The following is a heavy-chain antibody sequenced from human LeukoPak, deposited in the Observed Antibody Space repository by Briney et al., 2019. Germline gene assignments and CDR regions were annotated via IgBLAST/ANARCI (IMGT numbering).Heavy chain of an antibody. Sequence: SETLSLTCTVSGGSISSYYWSWIRQPPGKGLEWIGYIYYSGSTNYNPSLKSRVTISVDTSKNQFSLKLSSVTAADTAVYYCARDVRDLRGYYMDVWGKGTTVTVSS. CDR3: ARDVRDLRGYYMDV. J-gene: IGHJ6*03. CDR2: IYYSGST. CDR1: GGSISSYY. V-gene: IGHV4-59*01. D-gene: IGHD5-12*01.